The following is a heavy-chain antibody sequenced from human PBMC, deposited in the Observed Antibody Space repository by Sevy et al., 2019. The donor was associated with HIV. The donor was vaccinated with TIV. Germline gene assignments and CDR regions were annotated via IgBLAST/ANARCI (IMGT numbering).Heavy chain of an antibody. J-gene: IGHJ5*02. V-gene: IGHV7-4-1*02. Sequence: ASVKVSCKTSGYTFTRYTMNWVRQAPGQGLEWMGWINTDTGNPTYAQGFTGRFVFSFDTSVNTAYLRISSLRAEDTAIYYCARGAYYGSGYNWFDPWGQGTLVTVSS. D-gene: IGHD3-10*01. CDR2: INTDTGNP. CDR1: GYTFTRYT. CDR3: ARGAYYGSGYNWFDP.